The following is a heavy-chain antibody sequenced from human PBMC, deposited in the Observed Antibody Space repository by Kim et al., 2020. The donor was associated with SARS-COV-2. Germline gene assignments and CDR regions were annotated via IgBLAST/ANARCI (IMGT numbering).Heavy chain of an antibody. D-gene: IGHD1-26*01. Sequence: YHADPGKGRLTIARDNFKNPLYLQMNSLRAEDTAVYYCAKPYSGTYYDYWGQGTLVTVS. V-gene: IGHV3-23*05. CDR3: AKPYSGTYYDY. J-gene: IGHJ4*02.